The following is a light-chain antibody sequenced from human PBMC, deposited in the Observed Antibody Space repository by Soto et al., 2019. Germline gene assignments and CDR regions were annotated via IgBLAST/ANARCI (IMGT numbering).Light chain of an antibody. CDR1: SSDVGGYNY. V-gene: IGLV2-14*01. CDR3: SSYTSSSTRLYV. Sequence: QSALTQPASVSGSPGQSITISCTGTSSDVGGYNYVSWYQQHPGKAPKLMIYDVSNRPSGVSNRFSGSKSGNTASLTISGRQAEDEADYYYSSYTSSSTRLYVFGTGTKLTVL. CDR2: DVS. J-gene: IGLJ1*01.